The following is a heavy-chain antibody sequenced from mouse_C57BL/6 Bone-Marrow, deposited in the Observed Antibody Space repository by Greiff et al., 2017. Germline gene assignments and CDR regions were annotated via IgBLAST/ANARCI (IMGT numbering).Heavy chain of an antibody. V-gene: IGHV2-2*01. J-gene: IGHJ2*01. CDR3: ATGRYGNYDD. CDR2: ICSGGST. CDR1: GFSLTSYG. D-gene: IGHD2-10*02. Sequence: VQLLESGPGLVQPSQSLSITCTVSGFSLTSYGVHWVRQSPGKGLEWLGAICSGGSTDYNAAFISRPSISKDNSKSQVFFKMNRLHAGDTAIYYCATGRYGNYDDWGKGTTLTVSS.